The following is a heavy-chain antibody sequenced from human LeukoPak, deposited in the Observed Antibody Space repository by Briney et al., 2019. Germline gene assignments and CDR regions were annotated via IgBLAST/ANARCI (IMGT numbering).Heavy chain of an antibody. J-gene: IGHJ6*02. CDR1: GFTVSRNY. CDR3: ARDLGCSYGRDYYYYGMDV. V-gene: IGHV3-11*06. CDR2: ISSSSSYT. D-gene: IGHD5-18*01. Sequence: GGSLRLSCAASGFTVSRNYMSWIRQAPGKGLEWVSYISSSSSYTNYADSVKGRFTISRDNAKNSLYLQMNSLRAEDTAVYYCARDLGCSYGRDYYYYGMDVWGQGTTVTVS.